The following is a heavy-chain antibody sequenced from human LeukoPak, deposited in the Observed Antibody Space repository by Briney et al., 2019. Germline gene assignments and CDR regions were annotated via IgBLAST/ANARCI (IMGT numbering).Heavy chain of an antibody. D-gene: IGHD6-19*01. J-gene: IGHJ4*02. V-gene: IGHV3-53*01. CDR1: GFTFSSYW. CDR2: IYSGGST. Sequence: PGGSLRLSCAASGFTFSSYWRSWVRQAPGKGLEWVSVIYSGGSTYYADSVKGRFTISRDNSKNTLYLQMNSLRAEDTAVYYCARDIAVAGAIDYWGQGTLVTVSS. CDR3: ARDIAVAGAIDY.